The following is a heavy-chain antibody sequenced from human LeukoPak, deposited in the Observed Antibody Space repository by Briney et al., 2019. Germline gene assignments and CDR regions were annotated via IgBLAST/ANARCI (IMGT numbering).Heavy chain of an antibody. CDR2: INHSGST. V-gene: IGHV4-34*01. CDR1: GGSFSGYY. J-gene: IGHJ4*02. CDR3: ARRLTKKNTAMVKYYFDY. D-gene: IGHD5-18*01. Sequence: SKTLSLTCAVYGGSFSGYYWSWIRQPPGKGLEWIGEINHSGSTNYNPSLKSRVTISVDTSKNQFSLKLSSVTAADTAVYYCARRLTKKNTAMVKYYFDYWGQGTLVTVSS.